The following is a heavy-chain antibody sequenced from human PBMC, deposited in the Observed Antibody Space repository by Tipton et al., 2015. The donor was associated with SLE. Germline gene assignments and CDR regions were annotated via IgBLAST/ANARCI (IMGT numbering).Heavy chain of an antibody. Sequence: SLRLSCAASGFTFSSYSMNWVRHAPGKGLEWVSSISSSSSYIYYADSVKGRFTISRDNSKNTLYLQMNSLRAEDTALYYCAKDPLGGWGPGAFDIWGQGTMVTVSS. D-gene: IGHD3-10*01. J-gene: IGHJ3*02. CDR1: GFTFSSYS. V-gene: IGHV3-21*04. CDR3: AKDPLGGWGPGAFDI. CDR2: ISSSSSYI.